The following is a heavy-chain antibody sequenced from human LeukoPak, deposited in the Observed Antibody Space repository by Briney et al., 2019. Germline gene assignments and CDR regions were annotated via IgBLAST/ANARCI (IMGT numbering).Heavy chain of an antibody. CDR3: ARGVGGVREGFDI. CDR1: GGSVSSESYH. V-gene: IGHV4-61*01. J-gene: IGHJ3*02. CDR2: IFTGGSS. Sequence: SETLSLTCTVSGGSVSSESYHWTWIRQPPGKGLEWIAYIFTGGSSYYNPSLKSRVTISVDTSKNQFSLKLNSVTAEDTAQYHCARGVGGVREGFDIWGQGTMVTVSS. D-gene: IGHD3-16*01.